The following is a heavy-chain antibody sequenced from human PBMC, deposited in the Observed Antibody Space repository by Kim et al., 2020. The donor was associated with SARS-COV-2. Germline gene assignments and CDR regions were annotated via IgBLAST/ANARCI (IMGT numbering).Heavy chain of an antibody. CDR3: AREWAGYSSGLFDY. Sequence: NPTPQSRVTLSVDPSKNQFSRKLSTVTAADTAVYYCAREWAGYSSGLFDYWGQGTLVTVSS. V-gene: IGHV4-59*01. D-gene: IGHD6-19*01. J-gene: IGHJ4*02.